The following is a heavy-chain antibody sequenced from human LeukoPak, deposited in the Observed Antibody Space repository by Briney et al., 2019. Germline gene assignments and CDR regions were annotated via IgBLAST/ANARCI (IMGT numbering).Heavy chain of an antibody. J-gene: IGHJ4*02. CDR3: ARGRALFPPRYDIAVPPQVDFDY. V-gene: IGHV4-34*01. Sequence: SETLSLTCAVYGGSFSGYYWSWIRQPPGKGLEWIGEINHSGSTDYNPSLKSRVTISVDTSKNQFSLKLSSVTAADTAVYYCARGRALFPPRYDIAVPPQVDFDYWGQGTLVTVSS. CDR2: INHSGST. CDR1: GGSFSGYY. D-gene: IGHD3-9*01.